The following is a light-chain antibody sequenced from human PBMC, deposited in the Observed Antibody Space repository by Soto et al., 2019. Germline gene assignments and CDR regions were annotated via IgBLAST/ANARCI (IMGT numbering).Light chain of an antibody. J-gene: IGKJ1*01. CDR2: KAS. CDR3: QQYNSYST. CDR1: QSISSW. V-gene: IGKV1-5*03. Sequence: EIQMTQSPSILSASVGDRVTITCRASQSISSWLAWYQQKPGKAPKLLIYKASSLESGVPSRFSGSGSGTEFTLTISSLQPDDFATYYCQQYNSYSTFGQGTKVDIK.